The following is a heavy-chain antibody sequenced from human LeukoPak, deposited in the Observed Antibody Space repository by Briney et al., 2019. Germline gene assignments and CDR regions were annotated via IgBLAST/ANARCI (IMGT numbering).Heavy chain of an antibody. V-gene: IGHV1-46*01. D-gene: IGHD6-13*01. CDR1: GYTFTSYY. CDR3: ARGVSSSWYRGGYYFDY. J-gene: IGHJ4*02. Sequence: ASVKASCKASGYTFTSYYMRWVRQAPGQGLEWIGIINPSGGSTSYAQKFQGRVTMTRDTSTSTVYMELSSLRSEDTAVYYCARGVSSSWYRGGYYFDYWGQGTLVTVSS. CDR2: INPSGGST.